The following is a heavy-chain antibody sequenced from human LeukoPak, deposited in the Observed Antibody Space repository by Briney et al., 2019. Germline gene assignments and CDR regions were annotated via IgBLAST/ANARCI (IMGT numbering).Heavy chain of an antibody. D-gene: IGHD5-12*01. CDR2: ISYSGST. Sequence: PSETLSLTCSVSGGSFSSSSYYWGWIRQPPGKGLEWIGSISYSGSTFYNPSLKSRVTISVDTSKNQFSLKLSSVTAADTAVYYCARGVGLRTHLDYWGQGTLVTVSS. CDR3: ARGVGLRTHLDY. CDR1: GGSFSSSSYY. V-gene: IGHV4-39*07. J-gene: IGHJ4*02.